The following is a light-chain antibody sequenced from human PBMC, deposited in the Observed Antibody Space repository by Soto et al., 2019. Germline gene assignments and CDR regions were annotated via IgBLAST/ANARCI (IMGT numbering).Light chain of an antibody. CDR1: QSVSSNY. CDR3: QKYGSTPLVT. CDR2: GAY. Sequence: EIVLTQSPGTLSLSPGERATLSCRASQSVSSNYLAWYQQKPGQAPRLLIYGAYSRATGIPDRFSGSGSGTDYTLTISRLEPEDFAVYYCQKYGSTPLVTFGQGTRLEIK. J-gene: IGKJ5*01. V-gene: IGKV3-20*01.